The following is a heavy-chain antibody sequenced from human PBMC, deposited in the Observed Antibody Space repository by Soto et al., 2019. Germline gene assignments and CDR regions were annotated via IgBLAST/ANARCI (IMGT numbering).Heavy chain of an antibody. CDR2: ISYDGSNK. CDR3: AKPYYVGDYGVVWYFDY. V-gene: IGHV3-30*18. CDR1: GFTFSSYG. Sequence: PGGSLRLSCAASGFTFSSYGMHWVRQAPGKGLEWVAVISYDGSNKYYADSVKGRFTISRDNSKNTLYLQMNSLRAEDTAVYYCAKPYYVGDYGVVWYFDYWGQGTLVTVAS. J-gene: IGHJ4*02. D-gene: IGHD4-17*01.